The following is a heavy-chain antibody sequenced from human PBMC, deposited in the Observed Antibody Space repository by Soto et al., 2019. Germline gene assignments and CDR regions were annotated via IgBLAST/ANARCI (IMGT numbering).Heavy chain of an antibody. CDR1: GGSFSGYY. J-gene: IGHJ6*02. Sequence: SDTLSLTCAVYGGSFSGYYWSWIRQPPGKGLEWIGEINHSGSTNYNPSLKSRVTISVDTSKNQFSLKLSSVTAADTAVYYCARTDCGGDCYRSYYYYYYGMDVWGQGTTVTSP. CDR3: ARTDCGGDCYRSYYYYYYGMDV. V-gene: IGHV4-34*01. D-gene: IGHD2-21*02. CDR2: INHSGST.